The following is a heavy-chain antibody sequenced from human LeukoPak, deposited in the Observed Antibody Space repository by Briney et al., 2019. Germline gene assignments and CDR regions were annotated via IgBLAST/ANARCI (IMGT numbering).Heavy chain of an antibody. D-gene: IGHD5-24*01. Sequence: PSETLSLTCTVSGDSINTSGYYWGWIRQPPGKGLECIGSIYNSGSTFYNPSLRSRVTISVDTSKNHLSLNLRSVTAAETAVYYCARHPDIDGFNSYFAHWGQGALVTVSS. J-gene: IGHJ4*02. CDR3: ARHPDIDGFNSYFAH. CDR2: IYNSGST. V-gene: IGHV4-39*01. CDR1: GDSINTSGYY.